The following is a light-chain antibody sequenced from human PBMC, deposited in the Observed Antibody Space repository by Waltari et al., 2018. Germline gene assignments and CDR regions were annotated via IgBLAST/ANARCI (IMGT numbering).Light chain of an antibody. CDR3: CSFAGSYTWV. J-gene: IGLJ3*02. V-gene: IGLV2-11*01. CDR1: SSDLGTYKY. CDR2: DVP. Sequence: QSALTQPRSVSGSPGQSVPIPCTGTSSDLGTYKYVSWYQQHPGKAPKPLIHDVPKRPSGVPDRFSGSKSGNTASLTISGLQAEDEAEYFCCSFAGSYTWVFGGGTELTVL.